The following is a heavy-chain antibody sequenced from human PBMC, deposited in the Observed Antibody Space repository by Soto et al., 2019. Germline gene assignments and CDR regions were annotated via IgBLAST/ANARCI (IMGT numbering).Heavy chain of an antibody. D-gene: IGHD3-3*01. CDR2: IYHSGST. CDR3: ARDSYDFWSGYAGVRYYGMDV. J-gene: IGHJ6*02. Sequence: SETLSLTCAVSGGSISSSNWLILFRHPPGKVLEWIGEIYHSGSTNYNPSLKSRVTISVDKSKNQFSLKLSSVTAADTAVYYCARDSYDFWSGYAGVRYYGMDVWGQGTTVIVSS. V-gene: IGHV4-4*02. CDR1: GGSISSSNW.